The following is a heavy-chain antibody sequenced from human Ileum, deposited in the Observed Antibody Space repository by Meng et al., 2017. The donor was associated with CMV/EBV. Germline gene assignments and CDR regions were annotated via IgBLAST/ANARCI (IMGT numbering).Heavy chain of an antibody. J-gene: IGHJ6*02. Sequence: SLKISCVASGFTFDDYAIHWVRQAPGRGLEWVSGINWNSGSIGYVDSVKGRFTISRDNGKNVVYLQMNNVRAEDAAVYYCARDTTSGSYIHHYGMDVWGLGTTVTVSS. CDR1: GFTFDDYA. V-gene: IGHV3-9*01. D-gene: IGHD1-26*01. CDR3: ARDTTSGSYIHHYGMDV. CDR2: INWNSGSI.